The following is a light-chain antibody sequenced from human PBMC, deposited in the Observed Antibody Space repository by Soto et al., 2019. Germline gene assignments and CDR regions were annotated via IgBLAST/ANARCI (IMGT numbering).Light chain of an antibody. CDR1: QSISSW. V-gene: IGKV1-5*01. CDR3: QQYNSQGT. CDR2: DAS. J-gene: IGKJ1*01. Sequence: DIQMTESPSTLSASVGDRVTITCRASQSISSWLGWYQQKPGKAPKILIYDASSLESGVPSRFSGSGFGTEFTLTISSLQPDDFATYYCQQYNSQGTFGQGTKVDIK.